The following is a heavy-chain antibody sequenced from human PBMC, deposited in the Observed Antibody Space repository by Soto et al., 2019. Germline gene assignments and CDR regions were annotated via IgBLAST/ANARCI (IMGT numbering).Heavy chain of an antibody. V-gene: IGHV3-33*01. D-gene: IGHD3-22*01. CDR3: GRHSSDCGPY. J-gene: IGHJ4*02. CDR2: IWYDGSNK. CDR1: GFTFSSYG. Sequence: QVQLVESGGGVVQPGRSLRLSCAASGFTFSSYGMHWVRQAPGKGLEWVAVIWYDGSNKYYADSVKGRFTISRDNSKNTLYTQMISRGAEDTAVDYCGRHSSDCGPYWGEGTLVTVS.